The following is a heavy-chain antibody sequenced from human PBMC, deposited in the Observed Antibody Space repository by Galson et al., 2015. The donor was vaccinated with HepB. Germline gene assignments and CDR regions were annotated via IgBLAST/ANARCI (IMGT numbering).Heavy chain of an antibody. Sequence: SLRLSCAASGFTFSSYWMNWVRQAPGKGLEWVAHINQDGSSKYYVDSVKGRFTISRDNAKDSVYLQLDSLRAEDTAVYYCARRISLGRGIITKPDYYYGRDVWGQGATVTVAS. D-gene: IGHD3-16*01. V-gene: IGHV3-7*03. CDR1: GFTFSSYW. J-gene: IGHJ6*02. CDR2: INQDGSSK. CDR3: ARRISLGRGIITKPDYYYGRDV.